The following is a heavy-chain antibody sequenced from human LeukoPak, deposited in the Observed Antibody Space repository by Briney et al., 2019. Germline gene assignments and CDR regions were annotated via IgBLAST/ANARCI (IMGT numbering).Heavy chain of an antibody. CDR2: IYHTGSA. V-gene: IGHV4-38-2*01. D-gene: IGHD2-2*01. Sequence: RPSETLSLTCGVSNYYISSGSYWSWIRQPPGKGLEWIGSIYHTGSAYYSSSLQSRVTISVDTSKNQFSVKLNSVTAADTAVYYCARANDRGGTSPLDYWGQGTLVTVSS. CDR3: ARANDRGGTSPLDY. J-gene: IGHJ4*02. CDR1: NYYISSGSY.